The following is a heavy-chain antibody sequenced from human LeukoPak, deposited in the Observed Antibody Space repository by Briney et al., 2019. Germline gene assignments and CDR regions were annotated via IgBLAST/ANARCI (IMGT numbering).Heavy chain of an antibody. CDR3: ARGLDDYTWGSYRYTRTIPFDY. V-gene: IGHV4-34*01. Sequence: PSETLSLTCAVYGGSFSGYYWSWIRQPPGKGLEWIGEINHSGSTNYNPSLKSRVTISVDTSKNQFSLKLSSVTAADTAVYYCARGLDDYTWGSYRYTRTIPFDYWGQGTLVTVPS. D-gene: IGHD3-16*02. CDR1: GGSFSGYY. CDR2: INHSGST. J-gene: IGHJ4*02.